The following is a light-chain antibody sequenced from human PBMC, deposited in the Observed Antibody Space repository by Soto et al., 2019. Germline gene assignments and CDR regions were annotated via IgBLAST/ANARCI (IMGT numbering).Light chain of an antibody. CDR3: QQYGRSPPLI. Sequence: EIVLTQSPGTLSLSPGERATLSCRASQSASSNYLAWYQQKPGHAPRLLIYAASTRATGIPDRFSGSGSGTDFTLTVSRLEPEDFAVYYCQQYGRSPPLIFGGGTKVEIK. CDR1: QSASSNY. V-gene: IGKV3-20*01. J-gene: IGKJ4*01. CDR2: AAS.